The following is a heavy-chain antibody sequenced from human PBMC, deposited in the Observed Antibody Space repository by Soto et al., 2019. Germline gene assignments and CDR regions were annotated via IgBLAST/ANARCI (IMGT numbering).Heavy chain of an antibody. CDR1: GDSINSGADY. CDR3: ARGCGAGDCFFDY. V-gene: IGHV4-30-4*01. Sequence: PSETLSLTCNVSGDSINSGADYWNWIRQSPGKGLEWIGYIYYTGNTYYNPSLRSRLTTSVDTSKNHFSLKLTSVTAADTAVYYCARGCGAGDCFFDYWGPGTLVTVSS. J-gene: IGHJ4*02. CDR2: IYYTGNT. D-gene: IGHD2-21*02.